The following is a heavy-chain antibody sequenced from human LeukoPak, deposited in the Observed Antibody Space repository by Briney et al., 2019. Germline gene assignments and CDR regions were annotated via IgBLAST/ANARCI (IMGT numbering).Heavy chain of an antibody. J-gene: IGHJ4*02. CDR3: SRGPHWDPHFDF. D-gene: IGHD7-27*01. V-gene: IGHV1-69*06. CDR2: IIPIFGTA. Sequence: GASVKVSCKASGGTFSTYAISWVRQAPGQGLEWMGGIIPIFGTANYAQKFQGRVTITADKSTSTAYMELSSLRSEDTAVYYCSRGPHWDPHFDFWGQGTLVTVSS. CDR1: GGTFSTYA.